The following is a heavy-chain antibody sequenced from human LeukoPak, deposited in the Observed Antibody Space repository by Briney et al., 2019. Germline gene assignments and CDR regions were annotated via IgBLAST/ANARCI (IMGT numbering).Heavy chain of an antibody. D-gene: IGHD6-13*01. V-gene: IGHV4-34*01. Sequence: SETLSLTCAVYGGSFSGYYWSWIRQPPGKGLEWIGEINHSGSTNYNPSLKSRVTISVDMSKNQFPLKLSSVTAADTAVYYCARGRGIAAAGTRRPGWFDPWGQGTLVTVSS. CDR3: ARGRGIAAAGTRRPGWFDP. CDR1: GGSFSGYY. J-gene: IGHJ5*02. CDR2: INHSGST.